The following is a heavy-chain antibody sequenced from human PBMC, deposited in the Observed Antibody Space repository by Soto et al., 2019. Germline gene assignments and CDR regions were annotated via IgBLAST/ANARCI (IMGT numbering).Heavy chain of an antibody. CDR2: INAGNGNT. V-gene: IGHV1-3*01. Sequence: QVQLVQSGAEVKKPGASVKVSCKASGYTFTSYAMHWVRQAPGQRLEWMGWINAGNGNTKYSQKFQGRVTITRDTSASTAFMELSSLRSEDTAVYYCARVVGIAVDDYWGQGTLVTVSS. CDR1: GYTFTSYA. CDR3: ARVVGIAVDDY. D-gene: IGHD6-19*01. J-gene: IGHJ4*02.